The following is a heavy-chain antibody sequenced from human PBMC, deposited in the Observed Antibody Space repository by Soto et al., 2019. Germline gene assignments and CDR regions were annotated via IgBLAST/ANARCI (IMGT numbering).Heavy chain of an antibody. V-gene: IGHV4-30-4*01. CDR1: GGSISRGDYY. Sequence: QVQLQESGPGLVKPSQTLSLTCTVSGGSISRGDYYWSWIRQPPGKGLEWIGYIYYSGSTYYNPSLKSRVTISVDTSKTQFSLKLSSVTAADTAVYYCARDGSGSYYTSNWYFDLWGRGTLVTVSS. D-gene: IGHD3-10*01. CDR3: ARDGSGSYYTSNWYFDL. J-gene: IGHJ2*01. CDR2: IYYSGST.